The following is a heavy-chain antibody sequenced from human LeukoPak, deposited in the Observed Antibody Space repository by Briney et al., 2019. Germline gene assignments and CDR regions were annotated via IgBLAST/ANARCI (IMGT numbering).Heavy chain of an antibody. CDR2: ISGSGGST. CDR3: AKDTVEYYYDSSGYN. J-gene: IGHJ4*02. Sequence: GESLKISCAASGFTFSSYAMSWVRQAPGKGLEWVSAISGSGGSTYYADSVKGRFTISRDNSKNTLYLQMDSLRAEDTAVCYCAKDTVEYYYDSSGYNWGQGTLVTVSS. V-gene: IGHV3-23*01. D-gene: IGHD3-22*01. CDR1: GFTFSSYA.